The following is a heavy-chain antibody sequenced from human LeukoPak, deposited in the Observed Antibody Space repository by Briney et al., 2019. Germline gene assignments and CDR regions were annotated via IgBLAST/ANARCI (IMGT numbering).Heavy chain of an antibody. CDR2: IRSQIYGGTP. J-gene: IGHJ4*02. V-gene: IGHV3-49*04. CDR3: TRDQTPYY. Sequence: GGSLRLSCTGSGFTFGDYAMTWVRRAPGKGLEWVGFIRSQIYGGTPEYAASVKGRFTISRDDSEGVAYLQMNSLKTEDTAVYCCTRDQTPYYWGQGTLVTVSS. CDR1: GFTFGDYA.